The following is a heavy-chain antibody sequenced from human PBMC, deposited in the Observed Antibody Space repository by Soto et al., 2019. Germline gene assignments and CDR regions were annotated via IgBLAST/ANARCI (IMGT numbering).Heavy chain of an antibody. CDR3: AKLGGDQGSGWYYFDY. V-gene: IGHV3-23*01. Sequence: GGSLRLSCAASGFTFSGYAMTWVRQAPGKGLEWVSAIRGSGTNTYYADSVKGRFTISRDNSKNTLYLQMNSLRADDTAVYHCAKLGGDQGSGWYYFDYWGQGTLVTVSS. D-gene: IGHD6-19*01. CDR2: IRGSGTNT. CDR1: GFTFSGYA. J-gene: IGHJ4*02.